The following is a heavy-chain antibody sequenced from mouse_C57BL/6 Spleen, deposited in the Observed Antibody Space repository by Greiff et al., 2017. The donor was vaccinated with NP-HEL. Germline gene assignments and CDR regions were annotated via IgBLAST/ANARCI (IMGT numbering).Heavy chain of an antibody. J-gene: IGHJ4*01. D-gene: IGHD1-1*01. CDR3: AREGAITREVDADAMDY. Sequence: QVQLQQSGAELVKPGASVKLSCKASGYTFTSYCMHWVKQRPGQGLEWIGMIHPNSGSTNYTEKFKSKATLTVDKSSSTAYMQLSSLTSEDSAIFYGAREGAITREVDADAMDYWGQGTSVTVSS. CDR1: GYTFTSYC. V-gene: IGHV1-64*01. CDR2: IHPNSGST.